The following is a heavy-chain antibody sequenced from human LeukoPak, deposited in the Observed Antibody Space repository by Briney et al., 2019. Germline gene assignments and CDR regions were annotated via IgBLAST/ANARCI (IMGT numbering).Heavy chain of an antibody. CDR2: INHSGST. D-gene: IGHD1-26*01. Sequence: GSLRLSCAASGFTFSSYWMSWIRQPPGKGLEWIGEINHSGSTNYNPSLKSRVTISVDTSKNQFSLKLSSVTAADTAVYYCARGLIVGATLFHYYYGMDVWGQGTTVTVSS. J-gene: IGHJ6*02. V-gene: IGHV4-34*01. CDR3: ARGLIVGATLFHYYYGMDV. CDR1: GFTFSSYW.